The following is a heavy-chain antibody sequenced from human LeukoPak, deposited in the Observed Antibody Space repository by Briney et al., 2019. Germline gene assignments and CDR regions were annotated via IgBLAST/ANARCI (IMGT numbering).Heavy chain of an antibody. D-gene: IGHD2-2*01. CDR3: AKDPKSLTTSHAGWFDP. J-gene: IGHJ5*02. Sequence: GGSLRLSCAGSGFTFSSHGMNWVRHAPGKGLEWISYIKSTGDITYYADSVKGRFTISRDNSKNTLYLQMNSLRAEDTAVYYCAKDPKSLTTSHAGWFDPWGQGTLVTVSS. CDR1: GFTFSSHG. V-gene: IGHV3-23*01. CDR2: IKSTGDIT.